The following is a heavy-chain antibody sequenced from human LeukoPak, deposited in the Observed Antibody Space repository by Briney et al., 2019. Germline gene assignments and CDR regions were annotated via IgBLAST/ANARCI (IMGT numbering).Heavy chain of an antibody. CDR2: IGKSGETT. CDR3: AQATAGRCEH. J-gene: IGHJ1*01. CDR1: GFTFSTYA. V-gene: IGHV3-23*01. Sequence: GESLRLSCAASGFTFSTYAMNWVRQAPGKGLEWVSAIGKSGETTYYADSVKGRFTISRDNSKNTLYLQLNSLRADDTAVFYCAQATAGRCEHWGQGTLVTVSS.